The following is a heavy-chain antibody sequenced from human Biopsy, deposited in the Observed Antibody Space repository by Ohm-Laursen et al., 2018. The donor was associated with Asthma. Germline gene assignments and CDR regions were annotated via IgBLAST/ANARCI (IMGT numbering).Heavy chain of an antibody. J-gene: IGHJ6*02. CDR3: ARGYSGSDRIVYYYSGLEV. D-gene: IGHD5-12*01. CDR2: LIPVLGTP. CDR1: GDSFSNYA. Sequence: ASVKVSCNASGDSFSNYAISWVRQAPGQGLERMGGLIPVLGTPDHAQMFEGRVTITADESTSTAYMELSSLSSEDTAVYYCARGYSGSDRIVYYYSGLEVWGQGTTVTVSS. V-gene: IGHV1-69*13.